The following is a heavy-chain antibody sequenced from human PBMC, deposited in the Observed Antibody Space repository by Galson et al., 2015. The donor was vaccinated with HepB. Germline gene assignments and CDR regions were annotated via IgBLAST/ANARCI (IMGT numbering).Heavy chain of an antibody. Sequence: SLRLSCAASGFTFSNYAMSWVRQAPGKGLEWVSAISSTTYYADSVKGRFTISRDNSKNMLFLQMHSLRAEDTAVYYCAKDESSGSSLDYWGQGTLVTVSS. CDR3: AKDESSGSSLDY. V-gene: IGHV3-23*01. D-gene: IGHD1-26*01. CDR2: ISSTT. CDR1: GFTFSNYA. J-gene: IGHJ4*02.